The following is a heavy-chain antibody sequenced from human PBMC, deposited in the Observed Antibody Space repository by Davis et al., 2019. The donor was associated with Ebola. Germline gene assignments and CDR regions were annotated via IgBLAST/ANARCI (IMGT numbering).Heavy chain of an antibody. CDR1: GGSFSGYY. V-gene: IGHV4-34*01. CDR2: INHSGST. D-gene: IGHD3-16*01. J-gene: IGHJ4*03. Sequence: SETLSLTCAVYGGSFSGYYWSWVRQPPGKGLEWIGEINHSGSTNYNPSLKSRVTISVDTSKNQFSLKLSSVTAADTAVYYCARVSRTLRLSLDYWGQGTTVTVSS. CDR3: ARVSRTLRLSLDY.